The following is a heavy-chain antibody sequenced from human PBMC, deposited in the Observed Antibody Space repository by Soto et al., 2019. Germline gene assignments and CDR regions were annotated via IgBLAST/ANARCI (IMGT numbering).Heavy chain of an antibody. CDR3: ARGAGVVVPDASRGSSGTHPVGWFDP. D-gene: IGHD2-2*01. Sequence: QVQLQQWGAGLLKPSETLSLTCAVYGGSFSGYYWSWIRQPPGKGLEWIGEINHSGSTNYTPSLKSRVTLPVTTSKNQFSLKLSFVTAADTGVYYCARGAGVVVPDASRGSSGTHPVGWFDPCGQGTLVTVSS. CDR2: INHSGST. CDR1: GGSFSGYY. V-gene: IGHV4-34*01. J-gene: IGHJ5*02.